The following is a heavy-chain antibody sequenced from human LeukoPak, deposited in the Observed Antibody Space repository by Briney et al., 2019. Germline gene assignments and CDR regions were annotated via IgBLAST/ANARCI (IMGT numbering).Heavy chain of an antibody. CDR3: AKGSSGWRSDY. CDR2: ISGSGGSI. V-gene: IGHV3-23*01. CDR1: GFTFSDYA. D-gene: IGHD6-19*01. Sequence: GGSLRLSCTASGFTFSDYAMSWVRQAPGKGLEWVSGISGSGGSIRCADSVKGRFTISRDNSKNTLYLQMNSLRAEDTAVYYCAKGSSGWRSDYWGQGTLVTVSS. J-gene: IGHJ4*02.